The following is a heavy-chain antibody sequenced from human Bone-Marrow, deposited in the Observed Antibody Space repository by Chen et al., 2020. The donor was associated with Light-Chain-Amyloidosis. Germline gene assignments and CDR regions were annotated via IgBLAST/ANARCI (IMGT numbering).Heavy chain of an antibody. V-gene: IGHV5-51*01. D-gene: IGHD5-12*01. J-gene: IGHJ4*02. CDR2: IYPDDSDA. Sequence: MGVIYPDDSDARYSPSFEGQVTISADKSITTAYVQWRSLKASDTAMYYCARRRDGYNFDYWGQGTLVTVSS. CDR3: ARRRDGYNFDY.